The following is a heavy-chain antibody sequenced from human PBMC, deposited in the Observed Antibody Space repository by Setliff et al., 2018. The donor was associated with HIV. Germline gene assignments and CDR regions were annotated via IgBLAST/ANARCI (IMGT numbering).Heavy chain of an antibody. D-gene: IGHD4-17*01. CDR3: ARGGDYLGIPSYYYYYLAV. J-gene: IGHJ6*03. CDR1: GYTFTGYG. CDR2: ISTYNADT. Sequence: ASVKVSCKASGYTFTGYGISWVRQAPGQGLEWMGWISTYNADTNYAQNLQGRVTMTTDTSTSTAYMELRELRSEDTAVYYRARGGDYLGIPSYYYYYLAVWGKGTTVTVSS. V-gene: IGHV1-18*01.